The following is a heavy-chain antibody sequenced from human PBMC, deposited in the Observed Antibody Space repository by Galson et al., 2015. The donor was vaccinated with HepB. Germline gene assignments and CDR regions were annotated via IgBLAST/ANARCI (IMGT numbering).Heavy chain of an antibody. Sequence: SLRLSCAASGFTFSKYAMSWVRQAPGKGLEWVSSISNTADSTHYADSVKGRFTISRDNSKSRLYLQMNSLRAEDTALYYCAKESSTWDLGYYGMDVWGHGTTVTVSS. D-gene: IGHD7-27*01. CDR1: GFTFSKYA. V-gene: IGHV3-23*01. CDR3: AKESSTWDLGYYGMDV. CDR2: ISNTADST. J-gene: IGHJ6*02.